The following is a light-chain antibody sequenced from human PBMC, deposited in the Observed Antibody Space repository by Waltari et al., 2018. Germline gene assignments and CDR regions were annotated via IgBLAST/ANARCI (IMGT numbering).Light chain of an antibody. Sequence: QVVVTQEPSLTVSPGGTVTLPCGSSTGAVTSGHFPYWFLQKPGQAPRTLVYDTSNKHSWTPARFSGSLLGGKAALTLSGAQPEDEAEYYCSVSYSGHVIFGGGTKLTVL. CDR1: TGAVTSGHF. V-gene: IGLV7-46*01. J-gene: IGLJ2*01. CDR3: SVSYSGHVI. CDR2: DTS.